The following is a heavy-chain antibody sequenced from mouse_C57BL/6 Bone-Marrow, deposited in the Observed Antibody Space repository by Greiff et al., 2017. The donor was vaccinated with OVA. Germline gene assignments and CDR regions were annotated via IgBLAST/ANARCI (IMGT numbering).Heavy chain of an antibody. Sequence: VQLQQSGPELVKPGASVKISCKASGYSFTDYNMNWVKQSNGKSLEWIGVINPNYGTTSYNQKFKGKATLTVDQSSSTAYMQLNSLTSEDSAVYYCAIPFITTVVATPAWFAYWGQGTLVTVSA. J-gene: IGHJ3*01. D-gene: IGHD1-1*01. V-gene: IGHV1-39*01. CDR2: INPNYGTT. CDR1: GYSFTDYN. CDR3: AIPFITTVVATPAWFAY.